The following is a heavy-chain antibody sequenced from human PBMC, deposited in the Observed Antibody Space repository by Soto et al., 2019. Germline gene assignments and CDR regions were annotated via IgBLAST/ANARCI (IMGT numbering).Heavy chain of an antibody. J-gene: IGHJ6*02. CDR1: GFTFGDYT. CDR3: GRERGANQYYYYFYGLDV. D-gene: IGHD3-16*01. Sequence: PGGSLRLSCSTSGFTFGDYTMGWVRQAPGQGLEWVGLIKSNSSGGTIEYGASVKGRFSISRDDSKGIAYLQMNSLKSDDTAVYYCGRERGANQYYYYFYGLDVWGQGTTVTVSS. V-gene: IGHV3-49*04. CDR2: IKSNSSGGTI.